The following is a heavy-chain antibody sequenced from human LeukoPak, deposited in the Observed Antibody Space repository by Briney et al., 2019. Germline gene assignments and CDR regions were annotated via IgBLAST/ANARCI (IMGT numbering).Heavy chain of an antibody. D-gene: IGHD3-10*01. V-gene: IGHV4-4*07. CDR1: GGSISSYY. CDR2: IYISGSGST. Sequence: SETLSLTCTVSGGSISSYYWSWLRQPAGKGLEWIGRIYISGSGSTNYNPSLKSRVTMSVDTSKNQFSLNLSSVTAADTAVYYCARGDITMVRGVRDNWFDPWGQGTLVTVSS. CDR3: ARGDITMVRGVRDNWFDP. J-gene: IGHJ5*02.